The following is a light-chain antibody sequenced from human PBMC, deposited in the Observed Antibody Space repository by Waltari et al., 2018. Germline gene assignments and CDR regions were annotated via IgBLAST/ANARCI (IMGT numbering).Light chain of an antibody. CDR3: SSYTTISTVV. J-gene: IGLJ2*01. V-gene: IGLV2-14*03. CDR1: SSDVGYYNY. Sequence: QSALTQPASVSGSPGPSLTISCTGTSSDVGYYNYSSWYQQHPGKAPKLMIYDVSDRPSGVSNRFSGSKSGNTASLTISGLQAEDEADYYCSSYTTISTVVFGGGTKLTVL. CDR2: DVS.